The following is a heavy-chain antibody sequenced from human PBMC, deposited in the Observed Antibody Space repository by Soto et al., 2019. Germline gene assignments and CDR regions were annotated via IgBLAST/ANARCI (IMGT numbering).Heavy chain of an antibody. V-gene: IGHV3-7*01. Sequence: EVQLVESGGGLVQPGGSLRLSCAASGFTFSSYWMSWVRQAPGKGLEWVANIKQDGSEKYYVDSVKGRFTISRDNAKNSLYLQMNSLRAEDTAVYYCVKGIRFLEWLPPGDWDYYYYGMDVWGQGTTDTVSS. CDR3: VKGIRFLEWLPPGDWDYYYYGMDV. CDR1: GFTFSSYW. CDR2: IKQDGSEK. J-gene: IGHJ6*02. D-gene: IGHD3-3*01.